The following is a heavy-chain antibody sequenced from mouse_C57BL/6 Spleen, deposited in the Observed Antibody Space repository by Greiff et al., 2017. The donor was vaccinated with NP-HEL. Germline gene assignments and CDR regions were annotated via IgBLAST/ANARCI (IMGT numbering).Heavy chain of an antibody. D-gene: IGHD1-3*01. CDR3: ARRGDSSWYFDV. V-gene: IGHV1-64*01. CDR1: GYTFTSYW. CDR2: IHPNSGST. Sequence: VQLQQSGAELVKPGASVKLSCKASGYTFTSYWMHWVKQRPGQGLEWIGMIHPNSGSTNYNEKFKSKATLTVDKSSSTAYMQLSSLTSEDSAVYYCARRGDSSWYFDVWGTGTTVTVSS. J-gene: IGHJ1*03.